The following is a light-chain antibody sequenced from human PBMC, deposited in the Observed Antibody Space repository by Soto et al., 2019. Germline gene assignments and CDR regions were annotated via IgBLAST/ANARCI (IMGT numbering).Light chain of an antibody. Sequence: QSALTQPRSVSGSPGQSITISCTGTSSDVCGYNYVSWLQQHPGKAPKPIIYDVSQRPSGVPDRFSGSKSGNTASLTISGLQAEDEAEYHCCSYAGSSTIFVFGTGTKVTVL. CDR3: CSYAGSSTIFV. V-gene: IGLV2-11*01. CDR1: SSDVCGYNY. CDR2: DVS. J-gene: IGLJ1*01.